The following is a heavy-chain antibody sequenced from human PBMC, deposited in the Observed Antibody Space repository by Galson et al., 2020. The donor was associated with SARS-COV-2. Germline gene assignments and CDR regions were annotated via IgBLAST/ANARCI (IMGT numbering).Heavy chain of an antibody. CDR3: ARDVYCSGGTCQAYGMDV. J-gene: IGHJ6*02. V-gene: IGHV3-11*01. CDR2: ISSRGRTI. Sequence: GESLKILCAASGFTFNDYYMSWIRQAPGKGPEWVSYISSRGRTIYYADSVKGRFTLSRDNAQNSLHLQMNSLRAEDTAVYYCARDVYCSGGTCQAYGMDVGGLGTAVTVS. CDR1: GFTFNDYY. D-gene: IGHD2-15*01.